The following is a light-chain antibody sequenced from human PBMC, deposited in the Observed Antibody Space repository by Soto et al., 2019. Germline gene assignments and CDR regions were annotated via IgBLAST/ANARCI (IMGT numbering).Light chain of an antibody. Sequence: QSALTQPPSASGSPGQSVTISCTGTSSDVGGYNYVSWYQHHPGKAPKPMIYEVSKRPSGVPDRFSGSKSGNTASLTVTGVQAEDEADYYCSSYAGSNNFVFGTGTKVTVL. CDR3: SSYAGSNNFV. CDR1: SSDVGGYNY. V-gene: IGLV2-8*01. CDR2: EVS. J-gene: IGLJ1*01.